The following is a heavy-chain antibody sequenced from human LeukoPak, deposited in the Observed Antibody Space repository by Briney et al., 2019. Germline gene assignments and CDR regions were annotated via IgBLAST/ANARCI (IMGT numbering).Heavy chain of an antibody. V-gene: IGHV4-59*01. CDR1: GGSISNYY. D-gene: IGHD2/OR15-2a*01. CDR2: ISYSGST. J-gene: IGHJ6*03. Sequence: SETLSLTCTVSGGSISNYYWNWIRQPPGKGLEWIAYISYSGSTNYNPSLKSRVTISVDTSKNQFSLKLSSVTAADTAVYYCARSFNYYYYYMDVWGKGTTVTVSS. CDR3: ARSFNYYYYYMDV.